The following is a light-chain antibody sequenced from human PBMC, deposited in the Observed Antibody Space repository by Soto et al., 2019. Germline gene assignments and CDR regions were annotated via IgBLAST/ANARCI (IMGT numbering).Light chain of an antibody. CDR2: HVT. Sequence: QSALTQPASVSGSPGQSITISCTGTSSDVGGYSYISWYQQPPGDAPKLMIYHVTNRPSGVSDRFSGSKSGNTASLTISGLQAEDEADYYCSSYTSSTVYIFGTGTKVTVL. CDR3: SSYTSSTVYI. J-gene: IGLJ1*01. V-gene: IGLV2-14*03. CDR1: SSDVGGYSY.